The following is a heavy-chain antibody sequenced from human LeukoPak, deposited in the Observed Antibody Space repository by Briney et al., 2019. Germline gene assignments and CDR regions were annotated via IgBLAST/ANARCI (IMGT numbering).Heavy chain of an antibody. CDR1: GFTFSSYG. CDR3: ARDPTRYCSGGSCFSGGIDY. V-gene: IGHV3-33*01. Sequence: GGSLRLSCAASGFTFSSYGMHWVRQAPGKGLEWVAVIWYDGSNKYYADSVKGRFTISRDNSKNTLYLQMNSLRAEDTAVYYCARDPTRYCSGGSCFSGGIDYWGQGTLVTVSS. CDR2: IWYDGSNK. D-gene: IGHD2-15*01. J-gene: IGHJ4*02.